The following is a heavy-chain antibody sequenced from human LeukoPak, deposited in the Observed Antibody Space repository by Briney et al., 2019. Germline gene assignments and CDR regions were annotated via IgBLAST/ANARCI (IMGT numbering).Heavy chain of an antibody. CDR3: AKDRGEHWFDP. Sequence: PGGSLRLSCAASGFTFSSAAMSWVRQAPGKGLEWVSAISGSGDRTYNPDSVKGRFSISRDNSKGTPYLLMNSLRAEDTAIYYCAKDRGEHWFDPWGQGALVTVSS. V-gene: IGHV3-23*01. CDR2: ISGSGDRT. J-gene: IGHJ5*02. D-gene: IGHD1-1*01. CDR1: GFTFSSAA.